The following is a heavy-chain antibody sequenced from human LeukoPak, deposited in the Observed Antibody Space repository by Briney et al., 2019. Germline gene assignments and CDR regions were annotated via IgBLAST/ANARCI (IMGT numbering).Heavy chain of an antibody. Sequence: GGSLRLSCAASGFTFSSYWMHWVRQAPGKGLVWVSRINSDGSSTSYADSVKGRFTISGDNAKNTLYLQMNSLRAEDTAVYYCASGLWFGEFTYYYGMDVWGQGTTVTVSS. D-gene: IGHD3-10*01. CDR3: ASGLWFGEFTYYYGMDV. V-gene: IGHV3-74*01. CDR2: INSDGSST. J-gene: IGHJ6*02. CDR1: GFTFSSYW.